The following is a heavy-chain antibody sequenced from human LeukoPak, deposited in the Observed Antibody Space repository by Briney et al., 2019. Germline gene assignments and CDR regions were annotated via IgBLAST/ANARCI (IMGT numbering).Heavy chain of an antibody. CDR1: GGSISIYY. CDR2: IYTSGST. J-gene: IGHJ4*02. CDR3: ARWTTVTRAFDY. V-gene: IGHV4-4*07. Sequence: SETLSLTCTVSGGSISIYYWNWLRQPAGKGLEWIGRIYTSGSTSYNPSVKSRVTMSVDTSMNQFSLNLISVTAADTAVYYCARWTTVTRAFDYWGQGTLVTVSS. D-gene: IGHD4-17*01.